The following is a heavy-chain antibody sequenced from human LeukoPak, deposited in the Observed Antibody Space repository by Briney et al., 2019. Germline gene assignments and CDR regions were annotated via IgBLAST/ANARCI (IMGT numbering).Heavy chain of an antibody. J-gene: IGHJ6*03. CDR2: IYHTGST. CDR1: SGSISSGGNS. Sequence: SETLSLTCTVSSGSISSGGNSWSWIRQPPGKGLEWIGYIYHTGSTYYNPSLKSRVTISVDRSKNLFSLKLSSVTAADTAVYYCARGDYDFWSGYYTGLSGHYYYMDVWGKGTTVTVSS. V-gene: IGHV4-30-2*01. D-gene: IGHD3-3*01. CDR3: ARGDYDFWSGYYTGLSGHYYYMDV.